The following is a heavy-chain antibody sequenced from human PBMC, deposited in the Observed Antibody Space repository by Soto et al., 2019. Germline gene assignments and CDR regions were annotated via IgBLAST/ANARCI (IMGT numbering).Heavy chain of an antibody. CDR1: GFTFSSYS. CDR2: ISSSSSYI. V-gene: IGHV3-21*01. CDR3: ARAFAGYSGYDYPDY. D-gene: IGHD5-12*01. Sequence: GGSLRLSCAASGFTFSSYSMNWVRQAPGKGLEWVSSISSSSSYIYYADSVKGRFTISRDNAKNSLYLQMNSLRAEDTAVYYCARAFAGYSGYDYPDYWGQGTLVTVSS. J-gene: IGHJ4*02.